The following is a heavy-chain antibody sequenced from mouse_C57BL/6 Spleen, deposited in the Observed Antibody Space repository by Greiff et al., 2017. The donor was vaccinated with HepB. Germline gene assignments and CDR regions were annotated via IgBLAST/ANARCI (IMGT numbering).Heavy chain of an antibody. CDR2: IYPGSGST. CDR1: GYTFTSYW. D-gene: IGHD2-5*01. J-gene: IGHJ2*01. V-gene: IGHV1-55*01. CDR3: ARTPPYSKRDY. Sequence: VKLMESGAELVKPGASVKMSCKASGYTFTSYWITWVKQRPGQGLEWIGDIYPGSGSTNYNEKFKSKATLTVDTSSSTAYMQLSSLTSEDSAVYYCARTPPYSKRDYWGQGTTLTVSS.